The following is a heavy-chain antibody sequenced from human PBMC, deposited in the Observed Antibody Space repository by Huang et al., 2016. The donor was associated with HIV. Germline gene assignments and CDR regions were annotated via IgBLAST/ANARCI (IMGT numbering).Heavy chain of an antibody. D-gene: IGHD3-10*01. J-gene: IGHJ4*02. CDR1: GGSIRSDNYY. V-gene: IGHV4-39*01. CDR3: ARLPGSITMIRGVITDPY. Sequence: QLQLQESGPGLVKPSETLSLTCTVSGGSIRSDNYYWGWIRQPPGKGLRWIGSIYYSGGTYDNPALKSRVTITVDTSKNQFSLKMRSVTAADTAVYYCARLPGSITMIRGVITDPYWGQGTLVTVSS. CDR2: IYYSGGT.